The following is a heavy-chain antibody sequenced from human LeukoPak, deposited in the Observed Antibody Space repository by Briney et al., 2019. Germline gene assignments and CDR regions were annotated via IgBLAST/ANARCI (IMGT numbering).Heavy chain of an antibody. V-gene: IGHV3-21*01. CDR2: ISSSSSYI. J-gene: IGHJ4*02. CDR1: GFTFSSYS. CDR3: AKGNCGGDCYHDY. Sequence: GGSLRLSCAASGFTFSSYSMNWVRQAPGKGLEWVSSISSSSSYIYYADSVKGRFTISRDNAKNSLYLQMNSLRAEDTAVYYCAKGNCGGDCYHDYWGQGTLVTVSS. D-gene: IGHD2-21*02.